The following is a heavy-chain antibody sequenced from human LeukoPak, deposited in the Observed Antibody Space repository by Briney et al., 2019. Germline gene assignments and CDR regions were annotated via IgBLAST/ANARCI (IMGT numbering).Heavy chain of an antibody. CDR2: SSYDSSAI. Sequence: PGGSLRLSCAASGFTLGDYSMNWVRQAPGKGLEWISYSSYDSSAIYHADSVKGRFTISRDNAKNSLYLQMNSLRGDDTAVYYCAREGDSDYGDYCFDYWGQGTLVTVSS. CDR1: GFTLGDYS. CDR3: AREGDSDYGDYCFDY. J-gene: IGHJ4*02. V-gene: IGHV3-48*01. D-gene: IGHD4-17*01.